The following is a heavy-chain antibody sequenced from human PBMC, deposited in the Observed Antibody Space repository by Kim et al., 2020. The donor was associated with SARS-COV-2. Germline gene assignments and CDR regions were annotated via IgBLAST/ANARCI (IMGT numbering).Heavy chain of an antibody. V-gene: IGHV5-10-1*01. J-gene: IGHJ6*02. CDR1: GYSFTSYW. CDR3: ASSSGSGNYYYYGMDV. D-gene: IGHD6-19*01. CDR2: IDPSDSYT. Sequence: GESLKISCKGSGYSFTSYWISWVRQMPGKGLEWMGRIDPSDSYTNYSPSFQGHVTISADKSISTAYLQWSSLKASDTAMYYCASSSGSGNYYYYGMDVWGQGTTVTVSS.